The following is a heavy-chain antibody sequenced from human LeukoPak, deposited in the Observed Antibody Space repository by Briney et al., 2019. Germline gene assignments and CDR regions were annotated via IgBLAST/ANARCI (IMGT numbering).Heavy chain of an antibody. CDR2: IWYDGSNK. D-gene: IGHD6-19*01. V-gene: IGHV3-33*08. CDR1: GFTFSSYG. J-gene: IGHJ4*02. CDR3: ARDRGGSGWCEDYFGY. Sequence: GGSLRLSCAASGFTFSSYGMHWVRRAPGKGLEWVAVIWYDGSNKYYADSVKGRFTISRDNSKNTLYLQMNSLRAEDTAVYYCARDRGGSGWCEDYFGYWGQGTLVTVSS.